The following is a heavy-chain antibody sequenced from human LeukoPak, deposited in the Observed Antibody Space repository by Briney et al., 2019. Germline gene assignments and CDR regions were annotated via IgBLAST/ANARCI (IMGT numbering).Heavy chain of an antibody. V-gene: IGHV4-34*01. CDR3: ARVGVPRYFQH. CDR1: GGSFSGYY. D-gene: IGHD3-16*01. J-gene: IGHJ1*01. CDR2: INHSGST. Sequence: SETLSLTCAVYGGSFSGYYWSWIRQPPGEGLEWIGEINHSGSTNYNPSLKSRVTISVDTSKNQFSLKLSSVTAADTAVYYCARVGVPRYFQHWGQGTLVTVSS.